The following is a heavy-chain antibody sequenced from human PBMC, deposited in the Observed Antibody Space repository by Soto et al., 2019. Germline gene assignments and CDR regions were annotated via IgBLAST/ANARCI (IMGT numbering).Heavy chain of an antibody. D-gene: IGHD6-6*01. Sequence: QVQLVQSGAEVKKPGASVKVSCKTSGYTFTNYNMNWVRQATGQGLEWMVWMNTNSGNTGYAQKFQAKVTMTRNTSITTAYIELSSLRSGATAVYYCARAEPYSTSSPFDYWGQGTLVTVS. V-gene: IGHV1-8*01. CDR1: GYTFTNYN. J-gene: IGHJ4*02. CDR2: MNTNSGNT. CDR3: ARAEPYSTSSPFDY.